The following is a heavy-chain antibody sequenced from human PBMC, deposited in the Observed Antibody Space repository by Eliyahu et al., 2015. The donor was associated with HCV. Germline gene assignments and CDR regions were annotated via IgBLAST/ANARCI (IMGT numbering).Heavy chain of an antibody. D-gene: IGHD6-13*01. CDR1: GYSFTSDY. CDR3: ARLGSSWYFDY. J-gene: IGHJ4*02. Sequence: EVQLVQSGAEVKKPGEYLKISCKASGYSFTSDYIGXVRQVPGKGPGWMGVIYPADSDTRFSPSFQGQVTFSADKSISTAYQQWSSLKASDTAMYYCARLGSSWYFDYWGQGTLVTVSS. CDR2: IYPADSDT. V-gene: IGHV5-51*01.